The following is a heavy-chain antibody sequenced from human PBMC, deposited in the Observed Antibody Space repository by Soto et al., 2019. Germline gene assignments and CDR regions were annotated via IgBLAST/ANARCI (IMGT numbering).Heavy chain of an antibody. Sequence: VKLVESGGGVVQPGGSLRLSCAASGFTFNIYGMHWVRQAPDKGLEWVALISYDGSNQYYGDSVKGRFTISRDNSKNTLFLQMNSLRADDTAVYYCAKDQASGQGSFDSWGQGTLVTVSS. CDR3: AKDQASGQGSFDS. V-gene: IGHV3-30*18. J-gene: IGHJ4*02. CDR2: ISYDGSNQ. CDR1: GFTFNIYG.